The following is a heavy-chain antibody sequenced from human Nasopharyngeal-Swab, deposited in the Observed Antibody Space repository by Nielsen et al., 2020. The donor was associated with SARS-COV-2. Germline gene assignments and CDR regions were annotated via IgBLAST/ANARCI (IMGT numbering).Heavy chain of an antibody. CDR2: ISGSGDISGSGGST. J-gene: IGHJ4*02. CDR3: VRDTPAMFAY. V-gene: IGHV3-23*01. CDR1: GYSFRTYG. Sequence: GESLKISCVASGYSFRTYGMTWVRQAPGKGLEWVAAISGSGDISGSGGSTYYADSVKGRFTISRDNAKNSLYLQMNSLRAEDTAVYYCVRDTPAMFAYWGQGMLVTVSS.